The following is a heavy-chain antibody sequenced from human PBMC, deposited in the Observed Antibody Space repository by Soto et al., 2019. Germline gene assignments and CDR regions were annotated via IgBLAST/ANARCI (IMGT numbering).Heavy chain of an antibody. Sequence: EVQLVESGGSLVNPGGSLRLSCAASGFSFSSYWMHWVRQAQGKRLVWVSRINSDGSSTSYADSVKGRFNISRDNAKSTLYLQMNSLRAEDTFVYYCGREWLPFDYWGQGTLVTDSS. CDR1: GFSFSSYW. D-gene: IGHD3-22*01. CDR3: GREWLPFDY. V-gene: IGHV3-74*01. CDR2: INSDGSST. J-gene: IGHJ4*02.